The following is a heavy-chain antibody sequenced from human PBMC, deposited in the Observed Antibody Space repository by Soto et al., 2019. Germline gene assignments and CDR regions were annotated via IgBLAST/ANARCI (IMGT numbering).Heavy chain of an antibody. CDR2: IYYSGST. Sequence: KPSETLSLTCTVSGGSISSGDYYWSWIRQPPGKGLEWIGYIYYSGSTYYNPSLKSRVTISVDTSKNQFSLKLSSVTAADTAVYYCAVDSSGYYPPLFDYWGQGTLVTVSS. CDR3: AVDSSGYYPPLFDY. V-gene: IGHV4-30-4*01. J-gene: IGHJ4*02. D-gene: IGHD3-22*01. CDR1: GGSISSGDYY.